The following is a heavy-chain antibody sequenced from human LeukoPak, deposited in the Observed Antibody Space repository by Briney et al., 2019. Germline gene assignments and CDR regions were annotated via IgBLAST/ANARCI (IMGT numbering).Heavy chain of an antibody. CDR2: MNPNSGNT. CDR3: VRVPHYDSSGYPLSEDY. CDR1: GYTFTSYD. D-gene: IGHD3-22*01. Sequence: ASVKVSCKASGYTFTSYDINWVRQATGQGLEWMGWMNPNSGNTGYAQKFQGRVTMTRNTSISTAYMELSSLRSEDTAVYYCVRVPHYDSSGYPLSEDYWGQGTLVTVSS. V-gene: IGHV1-8*01. J-gene: IGHJ4*02.